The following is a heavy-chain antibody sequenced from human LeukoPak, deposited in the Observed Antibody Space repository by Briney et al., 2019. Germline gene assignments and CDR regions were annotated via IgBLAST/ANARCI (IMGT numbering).Heavy chain of an antibody. CDR3: ARPLLGAAHGDAFDI. Sequence: GASVKVSCKASGYTFTSYYMHWVRQAPGQGLEWMGIINPSGGSTSYAQKFQGRVTMTRDMSTSTVYMELSSLRSEDTAVYYCARPLLGAAHGDAFDIWGQGTMVTVSS. CDR2: INPSGGST. D-gene: IGHD1-26*01. J-gene: IGHJ3*02. V-gene: IGHV1-46*01. CDR1: GYTFTSYY.